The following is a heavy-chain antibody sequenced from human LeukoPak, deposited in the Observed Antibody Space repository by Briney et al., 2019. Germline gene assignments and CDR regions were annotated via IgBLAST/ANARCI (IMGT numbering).Heavy chain of an antibody. Sequence: ASVKVSCKASGYTFTGYYMHWVRQAPGQGLEWMGWINPNSGGTNYAQKFQGRVTMTRDTSISTAYMELSRLRSDDTAVYYCARESGMVGAVDYWGQGTLVTVSS. CDR2: INPNSGGT. CDR1: GYTFTGYY. V-gene: IGHV1-2*02. J-gene: IGHJ4*02. D-gene: IGHD1-26*01. CDR3: ARESGMVGAVDY.